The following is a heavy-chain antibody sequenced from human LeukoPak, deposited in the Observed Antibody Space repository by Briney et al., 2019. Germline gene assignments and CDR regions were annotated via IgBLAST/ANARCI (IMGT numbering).Heavy chain of an antibody. CDR1: GGSISSYY. CDR2: IYTSGST. CDR3: ARDLLWFGEGNWFDP. V-gene: IGHV4-4*07. D-gene: IGHD3-10*01. Sequence: PSETLSLTCTVSGGSISSYYWSWIRQPAGKGLEWIGRIYTSGSTNYNPSLKSRVTMSVDTSKNQFSLKLSSVTAADTAVYYCARDLLWFGEGNWFDPWGQGALVTVSS. J-gene: IGHJ5*02.